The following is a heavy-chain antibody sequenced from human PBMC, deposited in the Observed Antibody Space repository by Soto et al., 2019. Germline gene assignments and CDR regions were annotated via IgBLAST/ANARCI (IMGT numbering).Heavy chain of an antibody. CDR1: GGTFSSYA. V-gene: IGHV1-69*13. CDR3: ARDSPSYCSGGSYYYPRFDY. J-gene: IGHJ4*02. CDR2: IIPIFGTA. D-gene: IGHD2-15*01. Sequence: SVKVSCKASGGTFSSYAISWVRQAPGQGLEWMGGIIPIFGTANYAQKFQGRVTITADESTSTAYMELSSLRSEDTAVYYCARDSPSYCSGGSYYYPRFDYWGQGTLVTVSS.